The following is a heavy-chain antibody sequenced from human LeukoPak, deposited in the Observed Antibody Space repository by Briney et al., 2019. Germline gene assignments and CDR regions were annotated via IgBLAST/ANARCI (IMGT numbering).Heavy chain of an antibody. CDR1: GGSISSSSYY. D-gene: IGHD3-10*01. Sequence: KPSETLSLTCAVPGGSISSSSYYWGWIRQPPGKGLEGIGSIHYSGSTSYNPSLKNRVTISVDTSKNQFSLKLSSVTAADTAVYYCAGGGSSGSYYSYYYYYMDVWGKGTTVTVSS. CDR3: AGGGSSGSYYSYYYYYMDV. CDR2: IHYSGST. V-gene: IGHV4-39*01. J-gene: IGHJ6*03.